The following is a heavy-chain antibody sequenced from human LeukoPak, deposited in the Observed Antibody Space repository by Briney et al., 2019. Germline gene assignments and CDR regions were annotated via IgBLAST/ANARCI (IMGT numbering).Heavy chain of an antibody. V-gene: IGHV1-8*01. D-gene: IGHD6-19*01. Sequence: GASVKVSCKASGYTFTSYDINWLRQATGQGLEWMGWMNPNSGNTGYAQKFQGRVTMTRNTSISTAYMELSSLRSEDTAVYYCARGPVAVANWFDPWGQGTLVTVSS. J-gene: IGHJ5*02. CDR3: ARGPVAVANWFDP. CDR1: GYTFTSYD. CDR2: MNPNSGNT.